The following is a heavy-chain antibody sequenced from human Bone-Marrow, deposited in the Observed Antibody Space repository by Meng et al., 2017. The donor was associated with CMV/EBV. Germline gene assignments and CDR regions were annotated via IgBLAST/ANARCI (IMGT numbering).Heavy chain of an antibody. D-gene: IGHD6-19*01. CDR1: GYSLSTSGVG. Sequence: SGPTLVKPTQTLTLTCTFSGYSLSTSGVGVGWIRQPPGKALEWLALIYWNDDKRYSPSLKSRLTITKDTYKHQVVLTMTNMDHVDTATYYCAHRFSSGWYGLGWIDPWGQGTLVTCYS. CDR2: IYWNDDK. J-gene: IGHJ5*02. V-gene: IGHV2-5*01. CDR3: AHRFSSGWYGLGWIDP.